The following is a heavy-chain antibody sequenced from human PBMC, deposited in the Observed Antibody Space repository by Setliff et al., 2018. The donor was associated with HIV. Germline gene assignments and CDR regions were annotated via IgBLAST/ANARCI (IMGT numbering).Heavy chain of an antibody. CDR1: GFTLGDYA. CDR3: ARRGAYGYDYFDY. J-gene: IGHJ4*02. Sequence: GSLRLSCTVSGFTLGDYAMTWVRQAPGKGLEWIGSIFHSAATNYNPSLKSRVTISIDTSKNQFSLKLTSVTAADTAVYYCARRGAYGYDYFDYWGPGILVTVSS. V-gene: IGHV4-38-2*02. CDR2: IFHSAAT. D-gene: IGHD5-12*01.